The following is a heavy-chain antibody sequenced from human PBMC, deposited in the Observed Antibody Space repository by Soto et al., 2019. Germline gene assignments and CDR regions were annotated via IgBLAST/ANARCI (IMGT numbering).Heavy chain of an antibody. V-gene: IGHV1-69*01. CDR1: GGTFSSYA. CDR3: ARGVLGYCSSTSCPNYYYYGMDV. Sequence: QVQLVQSGAEVKKPGSSVKVSCKASGGTFSSYAISWVRQAPGQGLEWMGGIIPIFGTANYAQKFQGRVTITADESTSTAYMELISLRSEDTAVYYCARGVLGYCSSTSCPNYYYYGMDVWGQGTTVTVSS. J-gene: IGHJ6*02. CDR2: IIPIFGTA. D-gene: IGHD2-2*01.